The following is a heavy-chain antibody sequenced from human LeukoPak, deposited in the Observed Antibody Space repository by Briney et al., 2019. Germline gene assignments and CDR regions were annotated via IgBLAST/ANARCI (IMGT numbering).Heavy chain of an antibody. CDR2: ISSSGSTI. J-gene: IGHJ5*02. D-gene: IGHD6-19*01. CDR1: GFTFSDYY. CDR3: ARAGDSSGLNWFDP. V-gene: IGHV3-11*04. Sequence: PGGSLRLSCAASGFTFSDYYMSWIRQAPGKGLEWVSYISSSGSTIYYADSVKGRFTISRDNARNSLYLQMNSLRAEDTAVYYCARAGDSSGLNWFDPWGQGTLVTVSS.